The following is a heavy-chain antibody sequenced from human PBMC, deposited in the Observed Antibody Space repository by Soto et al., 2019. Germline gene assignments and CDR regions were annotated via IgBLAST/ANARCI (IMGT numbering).Heavy chain of an antibody. J-gene: IGHJ4*02. CDR1: GFTFSGHG. CDR2: IWVDGSKP. D-gene: IGHD6-19*01. V-gene: IGHV3-33*01. Sequence: QVQLVESGGGVVQSGGSLRLSCAASGFTFSGHGMHWVRQAPGKGLEWVARIWVDGSKPDYADSVKGRFTISRDNSKNTRFLQMNSLRVDDTAVYVCARDSWLQGQITSLDYWGQGTLVTVSS. CDR3: ARDSWLQGQITSLDY.